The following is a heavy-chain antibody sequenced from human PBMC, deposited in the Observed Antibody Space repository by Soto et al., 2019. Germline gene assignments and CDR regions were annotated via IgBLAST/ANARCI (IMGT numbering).Heavy chain of an antibody. CDR1: GGSISSYY. J-gene: IGHJ6*02. V-gene: IGHV4-59*01. CDR2: IYYSGST. D-gene: IGHD5-18*01. Sequence: SETLSLTCTVSGGSISSYYWSWIRQPPGKGLEWIGYIYYSGSTNYNPSPKSRVTISVDTSKNQFSLKLSSVTAADTAVYYCARDGRGYSYGYYYYYGMDVWGQGTTVTVSS. CDR3: ARDGRGYSYGYYYYYGMDV.